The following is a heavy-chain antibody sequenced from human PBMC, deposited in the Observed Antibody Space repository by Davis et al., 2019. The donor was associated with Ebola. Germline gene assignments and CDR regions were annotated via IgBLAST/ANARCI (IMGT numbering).Heavy chain of an antibody. Sequence: GESLKISCAASGFTFSSYSMNWVRQAPGKGLEWVSAISGSGGSTYYADSVKGRFTISRDNSKNTLYLQMNSLRAEDTAVYYCARRSLTGGMDVWGQGTTVTVSS. CDR2: ISGSGGST. J-gene: IGHJ6*02. CDR3: ARRSLTGGMDV. D-gene: IGHD3-10*01. CDR1: GFTFSSYS. V-gene: IGHV3-23*01.